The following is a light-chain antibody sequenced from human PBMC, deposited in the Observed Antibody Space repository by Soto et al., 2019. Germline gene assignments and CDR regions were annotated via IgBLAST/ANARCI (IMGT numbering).Light chain of an antibody. CDR3: SSRIGGTSVV. Sequence: QSALTQPPSASGSPGQSVTMSCTGTSSDLGDFNYVSWYQQHPGQVPKLMIYEVTKRPSGVPDRFSGSKSGNTASLTVSGLQAEDEADYYCSSRIGGTSVVFGGGTKVTVL. CDR1: SSDLGDFNY. CDR2: EVT. V-gene: IGLV2-8*01. J-gene: IGLJ2*01.